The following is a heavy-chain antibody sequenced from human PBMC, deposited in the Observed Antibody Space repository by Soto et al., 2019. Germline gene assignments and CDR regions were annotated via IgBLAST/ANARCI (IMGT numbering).Heavy chain of an antibody. V-gene: IGHV4-59*08. Sequence: QVQLQESGPGLVKPSETLSLTCTVSGGSISSYYWSWIRQPPGKGLEWIGYIYYSGSTNYKPSLSSRATISVATSKNQFSLKLSSVTAADTAVYYCARHVPYYDILTGYENNWYFDLWGRGTLVTVSS. J-gene: IGHJ2*01. D-gene: IGHD3-9*01. CDR3: ARHVPYYDILTGYENNWYFDL. CDR1: GGSISSYY. CDR2: IYYSGST.